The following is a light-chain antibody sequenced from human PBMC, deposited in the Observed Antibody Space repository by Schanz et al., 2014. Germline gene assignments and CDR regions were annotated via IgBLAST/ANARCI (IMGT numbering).Light chain of an antibody. CDR1: QSVSSP. CDR3: QQYHNWPRT. CDR2: GAS. Sequence: IVMTQSPATLSVSPGERATLSCRASQSVSSPFFFSPPKFGQAPLLLLSGASIRATGIPARFSGSGSGTEFTLTISSLQSEDLAVYYCQQYHNWPRTFGQGTKLDIK. J-gene: IGKJ2*01. V-gene: IGKV3-15*01.